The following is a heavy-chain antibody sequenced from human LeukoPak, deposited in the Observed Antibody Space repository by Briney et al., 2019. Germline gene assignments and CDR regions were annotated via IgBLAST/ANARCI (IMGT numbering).Heavy chain of an antibody. CDR3: ARGSGHDSSGYLVDY. V-gene: IGHV1-69*02. Sequence: SVKVSCKASGGTFSSYSITWLRQAPGQGLEWMGRIIPIFGITNYAQKFQGRVTIIADKSTSTAYMELSSLRSEDTAVYYCARGSGHDSSGYLVDYWGQGTLVTVSS. J-gene: IGHJ4*02. CDR1: GGTFSSYS. D-gene: IGHD3-22*01. CDR2: IIPIFGIT.